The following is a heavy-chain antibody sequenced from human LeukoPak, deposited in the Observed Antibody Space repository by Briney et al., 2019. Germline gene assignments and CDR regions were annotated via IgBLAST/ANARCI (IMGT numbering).Heavy chain of an antibody. J-gene: IGHJ5*02. CDR1: GGTFSSYA. V-gene: IGHV1-69*13. D-gene: IGHD3-22*01. CDR2: IIPIFGTA. Sequence: SVKVSCTASGGTFSSYAISWVRQAPGQGLEWMGGIIPIFGTANYAQKFQGRVTITADESTSTAYMELSSLRSEDTAVYYCARDQGPYYYDSSGSGFDPWGQGTLVTVSS. CDR3: ARDQGPYYYDSSGSGFDP.